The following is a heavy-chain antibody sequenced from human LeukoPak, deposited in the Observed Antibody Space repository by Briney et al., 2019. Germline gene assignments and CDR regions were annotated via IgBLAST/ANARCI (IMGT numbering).Heavy chain of an antibody. J-gene: IGHJ6*04. CDR3: AELGITMIGGV. CDR2: ISSSGSTI. CDR1: GFTFGSYE. V-gene: IGHV3-48*03. Sequence: PGGSLRLSCAASGFTFGSYEMNWVRQAPGKGLEWVSYISSSGSTIYYADSVKGRFTISRDKAKNSLYLQMNSLRAEDTAVYYCAELGITMIGGVWGKGTTVTISS. D-gene: IGHD3-10*02.